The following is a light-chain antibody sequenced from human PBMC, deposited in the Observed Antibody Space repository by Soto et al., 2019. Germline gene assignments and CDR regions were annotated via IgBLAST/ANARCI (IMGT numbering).Light chain of an antibody. Sequence: QSVLTQSPSASASLGASVKLTCTLSSGHSSYAIAWHQQQPEKGPRYLMKLNSDGSHSKEDGIPDRFSGSSSGAERYLTISSLQSEDEADYYCQTWGTGTHVVFGGGTKLTVL. CDR2: LNSDGSH. V-gene: IGLV4-69*01. J-gene: IGLJ2*01. CDR1: SGHSSYA. CDR3: QTWGTGTHVV.